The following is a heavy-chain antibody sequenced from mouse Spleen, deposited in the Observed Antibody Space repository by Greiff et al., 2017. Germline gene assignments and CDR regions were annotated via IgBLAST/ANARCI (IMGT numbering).Heavy chain of an antibody. D-gene: IGHD2-14*01. CDR3: AKAYYRYLWFAY. Sequence: VQLQQSGPELVKPGASVKMSCKASGYTFTDYNMHWVKQSHGKSLEWIGYINPNNGGTSYNQKFKGKATLTVNKSSSTAYMELRSLTSEDSAVYYCAKAYYRYLWFAYWGQGTLVTVSA. CDR1: GYTFTDYN. J-gene: IGHJ3*01. CDR2: INPNNGGT. V-gene: IGHV1-22*01.